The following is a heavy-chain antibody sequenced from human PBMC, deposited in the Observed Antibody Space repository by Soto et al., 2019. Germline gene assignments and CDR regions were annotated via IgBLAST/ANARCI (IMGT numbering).Heavy chain of an antibody. CDR1: DLTFSGST. J-gene: IGHJ4*02. Sequence: EVQLVESGGGLVQPGGSLKLSCAAYDLTFSGSTMHWVRQASGKGLEWVGRIRSKANNFATAYAASVEGRFTISRDDSKNTAYLQMNSLKTEDTAVYYCTSSITGTTHYWGQGTLVTVSS. D-gene: IGHD1-7*01. CDR2: IRSKANNFAT. V-gene: IGHV3-73*02. CDR3: TSSITGTTHY.